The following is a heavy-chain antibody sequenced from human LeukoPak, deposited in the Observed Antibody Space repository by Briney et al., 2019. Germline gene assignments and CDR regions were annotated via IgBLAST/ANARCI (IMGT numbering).Heavy chain of an antibody. CDR2: INHSGST. J-gene: IGHJ4*02. Sequence: SETLSLTCAVYGGSFSDYYWSWIRQPPGKGLEWIGEINHSGSTNYNPSLKSRVTISVDTSKNQFSLKLSSVTAADTAVYYCARDPDFWSGYYNFDYWGQGTLVTVSS. D-gene: IGHD3-3*01. CDR3: ARDPDFWSGYYNFDY. CDR1: GGSFSDYY. V-gene: IGHV4-34*01.